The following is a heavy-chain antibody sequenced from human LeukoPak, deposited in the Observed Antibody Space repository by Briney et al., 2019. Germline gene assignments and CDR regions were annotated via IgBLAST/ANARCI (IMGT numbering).Heavy chain of an antibody. Sequence: PGGSLRLSCAASGFTFSHYWMTWVRQAPGKGLEWVAQINQDGSEEYYMDSVKARFTISRDNAKNSVFLQMNSLRAEDTAVYYCVRGGGVSGYDLLDYWGQGTLVTVSS. D-gene: IGHD5-12*01. J-gene: IGHJ4*02. CDR2: INQDGSEE. V-gene: IGHV3-7*01. CDR3: VRGGGVSGYDLLDY. CDR1: GFTFSHYW.